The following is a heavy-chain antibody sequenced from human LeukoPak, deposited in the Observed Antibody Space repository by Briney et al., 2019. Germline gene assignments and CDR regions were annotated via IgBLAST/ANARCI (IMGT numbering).Heavy chain of an antibody. V-gene: IGHV4-39*07. CDR3: ASPRGDDSGGYYTWYFHH. CDR2: SGST. J-gene: IGHJ1*01. D-gene: IGHD3-22*01. CDR1: GGSISRNNYY. Sequence: SETLSLTCTVSGGSISRNNYYWGWIRQPPGKGLEWIGSGSTYYNPSLKSRVTISVDTSKNQFSLKLSSVTAADTAVYFCASPRGDDSGGYYTWYFHHWGQGILVTVSS.